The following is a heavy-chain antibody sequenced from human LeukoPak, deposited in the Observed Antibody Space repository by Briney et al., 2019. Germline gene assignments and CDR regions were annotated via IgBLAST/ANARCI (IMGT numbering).Heavy chain of an antibody. V-gene: IGHV3-33*01. CDR1: GFTFSNYG. D-gene: IGHD4-17*01. Sequence: GGSLRLSCAASGFTFSNYGMYWVRQAPGKGLEWVALIWYDGSNKYYADSVTGRFTISRDNSKNTLYLQMNSLRAEDTAVYYCSRYGDYWKNDYWGQGTLVTVSS. CDR3: SRYGDYWKNDY. J-gene: IGHJ4*02. CDR2: IWYDGSNK.